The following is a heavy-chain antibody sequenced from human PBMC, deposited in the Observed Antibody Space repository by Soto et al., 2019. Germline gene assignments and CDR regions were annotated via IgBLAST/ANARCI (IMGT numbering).Heavy chain of an antibody. Sequence: QVQLVQSGAEVKKPGASVKVSCKASGYTFTSYYMHWVRQAPGQGLEWMGIINPSGGSTSYAQKFQGRVSMTRDTSTSTVYMELSSLRSEDTAVYYCARDYGDYYDSSGYYNSFPYIDYWGQGTLVTVSS. D-gene: IGHD3-22*01. CDR1: GYTFTSYY. CDR3: ARDYGDYYDSSGYYNSFPYIDY. V-gene: IGHV1-46*01. CDR2: INPSGGST. J-gene: IGHJ4*02.